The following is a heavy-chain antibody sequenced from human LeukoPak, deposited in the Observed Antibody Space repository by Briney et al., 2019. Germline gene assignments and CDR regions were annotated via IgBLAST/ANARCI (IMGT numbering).Heavy chain of an antibody. Sequence: SETLSLTCAVYGGSFSGYYWSWIRQPPGKGLEWIGEINHSGSTNYNPSLKSRVTISVDTSKNQFSLRLSSVTAADTAVYYCARVIAVAAPTSNWFDPWGQGTLVTVSS. D-gene: IGHD6-19*01. V-gene: IGHV4-34*01. CDR2: INHSGST. CDR3: ARVIAVAAPTSNWFDP. CDR1: GGSFSGYY. J-gene: IGHJ5*02.